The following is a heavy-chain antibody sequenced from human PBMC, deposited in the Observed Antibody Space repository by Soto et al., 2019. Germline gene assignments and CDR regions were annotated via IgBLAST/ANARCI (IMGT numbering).Heavy chain of an antibody. CDR1: GFTFSSYA. D-gene: IGHD3-10*01. V-gene: IGHV3-23*01. CDR2: ISGGGETT. J-gene: IGHJ4*02. Sequence: EVHLLESGGGLVQPGGSLRLSCAASGFTFSSYAMWWVRQAPGKGLECVSAISGGGETTYYADSVKGPFTISRDNSKNTLYLQTNSLRAEDTAVYYCAFNSGSGSYYFDYWGQGTLVTVSS. CDR3: AFNSGSGSYYFDY.